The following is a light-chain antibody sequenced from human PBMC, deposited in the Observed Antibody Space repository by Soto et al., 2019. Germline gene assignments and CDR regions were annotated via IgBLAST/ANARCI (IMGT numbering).Light chain of an antibody. CDR2: DAS. CDR1: QNINNY. V-gene: IGKV1-33*01. CDR3: QQYHSLPLT. Sequence: DIPITQSPSSLSASVGARVTINCQASQNINNYLNWYQQKPGRAPKLLIYDASNLEAGVPSRFRGSGSGTDFTFTISRLQPEDIATYYCQQYHSLPLTFGQGTRLEIK. J-gene: IGKJ5*01.